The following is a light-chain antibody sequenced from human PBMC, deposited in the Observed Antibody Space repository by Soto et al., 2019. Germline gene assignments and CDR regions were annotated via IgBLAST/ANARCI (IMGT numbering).Light chain of an antibody. V-gene: IGKV1-33*01. CDR3: QQYYGLPPLT. Sequence: DIQMTQSPSSLSASIGDRVTITCQASQNITNNLSWYQQKPGKAPNLLFYHASKLAKGVTSRFSGSGSGTDFSFIITSLQREDLATYYCQQYYGLPPLTFGQGTRLEIK. CDR2: HAS. J-gene: IGKJ5*01. CDR1: QNITNN.